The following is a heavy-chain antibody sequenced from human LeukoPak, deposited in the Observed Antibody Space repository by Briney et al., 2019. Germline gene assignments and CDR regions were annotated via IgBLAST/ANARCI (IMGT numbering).Heavy chain of an antibody. CDR1: GFTFSSYT. CDR3: ARVVWGQLTYYFDY. D-gene: IGHD3-16*01. Sequence: GGSLRLSCAASGFTFSSYTMKRVRQAPGKGLEWVSSISGSSSYIYYADSVKGRFTISRDNAKNSLYLQMHSLRAEDTAVYYCARVVWGQLTYYFDYWGQGTLVTVSS. J-gene: IGHJ4*02. V-gene: IGHV3-21*01. CDR2: ISGSSSYI.